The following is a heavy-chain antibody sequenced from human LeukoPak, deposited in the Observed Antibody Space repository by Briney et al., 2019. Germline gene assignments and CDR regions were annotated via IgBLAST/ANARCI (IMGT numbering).Heavy chain of an antibody. V-gene: IGHV4-34*01. CDR2: INHSGST. CDR3: ARGSSITMVRGVIGGNDY. CDR1: GGSFSGYY. Sequence: PSETLSLTCAVYGGSFSGYYRSWIRQPPGKGLEWIGEINHSGSTNYNPSLKSRVTISVDTSKNQFSLKLSSVTAADTAVYYCARGSSITMVRGVIGGNDYWGQGTLVTVSS. J-gene: IGHJ4*02. D-gene: IGHD3-10*01.